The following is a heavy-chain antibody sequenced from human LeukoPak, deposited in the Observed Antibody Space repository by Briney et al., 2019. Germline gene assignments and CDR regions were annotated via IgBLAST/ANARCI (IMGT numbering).Heavy chain of an antibody. D-gene: IGHD3-22*01. V-gene: IGHV4-39*01. CDR1: GGSISSSSYY. CDR2: NYYSGST. CDR3: VHSSGYYSVDY. Sequence: SGTLSLTXTVSGGSISSSSYYWGWIRQPPGKGRDWVRSNYYSGSTYYNPALKSRVTISVDTSKTQFSLKLSSVTAADTAVYYCVHSSGYYSVDYWGQGTLVTVSS. J-gene: IGHJ4*02.